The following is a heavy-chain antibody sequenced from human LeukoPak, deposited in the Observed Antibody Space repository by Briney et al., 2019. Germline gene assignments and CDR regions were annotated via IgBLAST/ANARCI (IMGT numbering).Heavy chain of an antibody. V-gene: IGHV3-21*01. Sequence: GGSLRLSCAASGFTFSSYSMNWVRQAPGKGLEWVSSISSSSSYIYYADSVKGRFTISRDNAKNSLYLQMNSLRAEDTAVYYCARGLANLPSSVFYVWGKGTTVTVSS. CDR3: ARGLANLPSSVFYV. D-gene: IGHD1-7*01. CDR2: ISSSSSYI. CDR1: GFTFSSYS. J-gene: IGHJ6*04.